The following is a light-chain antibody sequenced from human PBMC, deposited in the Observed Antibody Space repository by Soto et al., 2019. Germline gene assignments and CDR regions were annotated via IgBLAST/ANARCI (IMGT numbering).Light chain of an antibody. J-gene: IGKJ1*01. CDR2: KAS. Sequence: DIQMTQSPSTLSASVGDRVTITCRASQSIGSWLAWYQQKPGKAPKLLIYKASSLESGVPSRFSGSGSGTEFTLTISSLQPDDFATYYCQQYNSPQRTFGQGTKVEIK. V-gene: IGKV1-5*03. CDR3: QQYNSPQRT. CDR1: QSIGSW.